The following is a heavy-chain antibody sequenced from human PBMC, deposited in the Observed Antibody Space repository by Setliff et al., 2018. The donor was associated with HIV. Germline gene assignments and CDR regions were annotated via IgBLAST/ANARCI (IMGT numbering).Heavy chain of an antibody. Sequence: GGSLRLSCAASGFTLDDYAMHWVRQAPGKGLEWVSGISWNSGSIGYADSVKGRFTISRDNAKNSLYLQMNSLRAEDTALYYCARVDWFTGLDVWGKGTTVTVS. D-gene: IGHD3-10*01. CDR3: ARVDWFTGLDV. CDR1: GFTLDDYA. V-gene: IGHV3-9*01. CDR2: ISWNSGSI. J-gene: IGHJ6*04.